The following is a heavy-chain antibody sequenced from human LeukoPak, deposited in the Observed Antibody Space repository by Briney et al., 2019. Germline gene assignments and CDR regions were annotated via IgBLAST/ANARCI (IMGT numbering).Heavy chain of an antibody. CDR2: INHSGST. CDR3: ARGRRDGHNFDP. CDR1: GGSFSGYY. V-gene: IGHV4-34*01. Sequence: SETLSLTCAVYGGSFSGYYWSWIRQPPGKGLEWIGEINHSGSTNYNPSLKSRVTISVDTSKNQFSLKLSSVTAADTAVYYCARGRRDGHNFDPWGQGTLVTVSS. D-gene: IGHD5-24*01. J-gene: IGHJ5*02.